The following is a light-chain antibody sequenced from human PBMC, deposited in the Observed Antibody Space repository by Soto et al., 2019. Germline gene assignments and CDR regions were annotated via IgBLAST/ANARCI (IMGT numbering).Light chain of an antibody. CDR2: KAS. Sequence: DIQMTQSPSTLSGSVVDRVTITCLASQTISSWLAWYQQKPGKAPKLLIYKASTLKSGVPSRFSGSGSGTEFTLIISGLQPDDSATYYCQQYTNTNNPWMFGQGTKVDI. V-gene: IGKV1-5*03. CDR1: QTISSW. J-gene: IGKJ1*01. CDR3: QQYTNTNNPWM.